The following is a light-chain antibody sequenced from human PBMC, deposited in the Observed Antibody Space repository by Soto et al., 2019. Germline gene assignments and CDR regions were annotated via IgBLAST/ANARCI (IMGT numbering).Light chain of an antibody. CDR2: GAS. CDR3: QQYRSLSWT. J-gene: IGKJ1*01. V-gene: IGKV3-20*01. CDR1: QSVSNSY. Sequence: ESVLTQPPGTLSLSPGERATLSCRASQSVSNSYLAWSQQIPGRAPRLLIFGASSRATGIPDRFTGCGSGTDFTLTVCRLEPEDFAVYYCQQYRSLSWTFGQGIKV.